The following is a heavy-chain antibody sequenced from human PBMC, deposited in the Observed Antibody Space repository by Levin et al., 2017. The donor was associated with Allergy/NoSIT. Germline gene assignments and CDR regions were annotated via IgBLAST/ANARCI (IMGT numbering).Heavy chain of an antibody. CDR3: AKEQYDSGRTFDY. D-gene: IGHD3-10*01. J-gene: IGHJ4*02. CDR1: GFTFIKYA. Sequence: GGSLRLSCAASGFTFIKYAMGWVRQAPGKGLEWVSTIRASGIDTYYADSVKGRFTVSRDNSKNTLYLQMNSLGAEDTAIYYCAKEQYDSGRTFDYWGQGILVTVSS. V-gene: IGHV3-23*01. CDR2: IRASGIDT.